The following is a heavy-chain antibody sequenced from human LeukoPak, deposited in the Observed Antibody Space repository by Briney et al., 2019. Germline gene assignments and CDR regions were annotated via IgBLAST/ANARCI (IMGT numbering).Heavy chain of an antibody. J-gene: IGHJ4*02. Sequence: GRSLRLSCAASGFTFNIYAMHWVRQAPGKGLEWVAVMSYDGGNKYYADSVKGRFTISRDNAKNSLYLQMNNLRAEDTAVYYCAREGVGYYLDQWGQGTLVTVSS. CDR3: AREGVGYYLDQ. D-gene: IGHD2-15*01. CDR1: GFTFNIYA. CDR2: MSYDGGNK. V-gene: IGHV3-30-3*01.